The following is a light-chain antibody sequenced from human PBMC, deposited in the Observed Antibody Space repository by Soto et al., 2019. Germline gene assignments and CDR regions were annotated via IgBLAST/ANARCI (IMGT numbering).Light chain of an antibody. Sequence: QSVLTQPPSASGTPGQRVTISCSGGSSTIGSNTVNCYQKLPGTAPKLLIYSNNQRPSGVPDRFSGSKSGTSASLAISGLQSEDEADYYCAAWDDSLNAVVFGGGTKLTVL. J-gene: IGLJ2*01. CDR3: AAWDDSLNAVV. V-gene: IGLV1-44*01. CDR2: SNN. CDR1: SSTIGSNT.